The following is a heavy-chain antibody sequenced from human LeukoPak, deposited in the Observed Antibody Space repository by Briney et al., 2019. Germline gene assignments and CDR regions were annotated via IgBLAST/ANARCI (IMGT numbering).Heavy chain of an antibody. CDR3: AREIVVVPAAMSGFDP. Sequence: GESLKISCKGSGYSFTSYWIGWVRQMPGKGLEWMGIIYPGDSDTRYSPSFQGQVTISADKPISTAYLQWSSLKASDTAMYYCAREIVVVPAAMSGFDPWGQGTLVTVSS. V-gene: IGHV5-51*04. J-gene: IGHJ5*02. CDR1: GYSFTSYW. D-gene: IGHD2-2*01. CDR2: IYPGDSDT.